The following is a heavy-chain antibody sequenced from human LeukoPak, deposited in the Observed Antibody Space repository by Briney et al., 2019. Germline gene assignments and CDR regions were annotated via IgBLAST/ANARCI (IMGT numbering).Heavy chain of an antibody. Sequence: PGGSLRLSCTASGFTFSGYSMNWIRQAPGKGLEWVSSFGTRSTSIYHAGSVKGRFAISRDNAKNSLYLQMNSLRAEDTAVYYCARLWPGGYSSPWGPSWGQGTLVTVSP. CDR1: GFTFSGYS. CDR3: ARLWPGGYSSPWGPS. D-gene: IGHD6-13*01. CDR2: FGTRSTSI. J-gene: IGHJ5*02. V-gene: IGHV3-21*01.